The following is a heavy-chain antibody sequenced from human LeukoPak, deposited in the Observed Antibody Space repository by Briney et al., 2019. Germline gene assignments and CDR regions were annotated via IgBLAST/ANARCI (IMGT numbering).Heavy chain of an antibody. CDR2: ISYIGST. Sequence: SETLSLTCGVSDDSFSSHYWTWIRQPPGKGLEWMGYISYIGSTNYNPSLKSRVTISIDTSKKQFSLKLSSVTAADTAVYYCARDLVTVTKGFDIWGQGTMVSVSS. CDR3: ARDLVTVTKGFDI. D-gene: IGHD4-17*01. V-gene: IGHV4-59*11. J-gene: IGHJ3*02. CDR1: DDSFSSHY.